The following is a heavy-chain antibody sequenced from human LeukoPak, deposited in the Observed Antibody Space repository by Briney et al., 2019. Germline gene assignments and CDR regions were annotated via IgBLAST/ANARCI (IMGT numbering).Heavy chain of an antibody. CDR3: ARLITMVRGVMGYFDY. V-gene: IGHV5-51*01. J-gene: IGHJ4*02. CDR2: IYPGDSDT. CDR1: GYSFTTYW. D-gene: IGHD3-10*01. Sequence: GESLKISCKGSGYSFTTYWIGWVRQMPGKGLEWMGIIYPGDSDTRYSPSFQGQVTISADKSNSTAYLQWSSLKASDTAMYYCARLITMVRGVMGYFDYWGQGTLVTVSS.